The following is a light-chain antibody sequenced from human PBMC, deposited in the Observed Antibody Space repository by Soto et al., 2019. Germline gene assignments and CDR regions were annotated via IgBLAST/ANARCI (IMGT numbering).Light chain of an antibody. CDR2: DVS. V-gene: IGLV2-14*01. CDR1: SSDVGGYNY. CDR3: ISYTSSSTLVV. Sequence: QSALTQPASVSGSPGQSITISCTGTSSDVGGYNYVSWYQQHPGKAPKLMIYDVSNRPSGVSNRFSGSKSGNTASLTISGLQAEDEADYYCISYTSSSTLVVFSGGTKLTVL. J-gene: IGLJ2*01.